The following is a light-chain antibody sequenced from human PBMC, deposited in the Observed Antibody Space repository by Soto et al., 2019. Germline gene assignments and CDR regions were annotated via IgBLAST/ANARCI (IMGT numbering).Light chain of an antibody. V-gene: IGKV1-9*01. Sequence: TQSPSPVCASGRDRFTLICRASQGISSYLAWYQQKPGKAPKLLIYAASSLQSGVPSRFSCSGSGTDFTLTISRLEPADFATYHCQEYQPCTFGEGTKVDIK. J-gene: IGKJ4*02. CDR2: AAS. CDR1: QGISSY. CDR3: QEYQPCT.